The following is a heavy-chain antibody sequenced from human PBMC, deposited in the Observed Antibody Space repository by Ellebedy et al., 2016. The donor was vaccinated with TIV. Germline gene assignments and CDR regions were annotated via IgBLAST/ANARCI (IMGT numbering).Heavy chain of an antibody. Sequence: AASVKVSCKASGYTYVTYGISWVRQAPGQGLEWMGWISAHNGNTIYAQKFQGRVTMTTDTPTSTAYMEMRSLRSDDTAQFYCTRDWPYYDSGTVKGWFDAWGQGTLVTVSS. CDR2: ISAHNGNT. J-gene: IGHJ5*02. CDR1: GYTYVTYG. V-gene: IGHV1-18*04. D-gene: IGHD3-16*01. CDR3: TRDWPYYDSGTVKGWFDA.